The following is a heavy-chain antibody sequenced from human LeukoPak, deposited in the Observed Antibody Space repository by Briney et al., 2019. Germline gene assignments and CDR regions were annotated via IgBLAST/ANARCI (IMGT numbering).Heavy chain of an antibody. CDR1: GYSLTSYY. Sequence: GASVKVSCKASGYSLTSYYIYWVRQAPGQGLEWMGMINPSGGSTDYAQNFQGRVTVTRDTSTNTVYLELSSLRFDDTAVYFCARAWSSGYAFDYWGQGTLVTVSS. J-gene: IGHJ4*02. CDR2: INPSGGST. V-gene: IGHV1-46*01. CDR3: ARAWSSGYAFDY. D-gene: IGHD5-12*01.